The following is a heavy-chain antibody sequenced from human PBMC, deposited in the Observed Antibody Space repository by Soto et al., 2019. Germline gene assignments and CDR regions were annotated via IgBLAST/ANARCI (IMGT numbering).Heavy chain of an antibody. CDR2: IWYDGSNK. D-gene: IGHD6-13*01. V-gene: IGHV3-33*01. J-gene: IGHJ4*02. Sequence: QVQLVESGGGVVQPGRSLRLSCAASGFTFSSYGMHWVRQAPGKGLEWVAVIWYDGSNKYYADSVKGRFTISRDNSKNTLYLQMNSLRAEDTAVYYCARDSGIAAAGTPYWSQGTLVTVSS. CDR1: GFTFSSYG. CDR3: ARDSGIAAAGTPY.